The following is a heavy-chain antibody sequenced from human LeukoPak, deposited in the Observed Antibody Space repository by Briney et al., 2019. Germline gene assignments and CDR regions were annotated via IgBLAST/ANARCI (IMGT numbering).Heavy chain of an antibody. CDR2: IYYSGST. D-gene: IGHD3-16*01. CDR3: ARVGVHDVFDI. J-gene: IGHJ3*02. Sequence: SETLSLTCTVSGGSISSYYWSWIRQPPGKGLEWIGYIYYSGSTNYNPSLKSRVTISVDTSKNLFSLKLSSVTAADTAVYYCARVGVHDVFDIWGQGTMVTVSS. CDR1: GGSISSYY. V-gene: IGHV4-59*01.